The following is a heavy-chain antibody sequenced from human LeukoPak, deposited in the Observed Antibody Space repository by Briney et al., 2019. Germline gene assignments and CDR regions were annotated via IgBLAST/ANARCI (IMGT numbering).Heavy chain of an antibody. CDR1: GFTFSSYE. D-gene: IGHD2-8*01. V-gene: IGHV3-48*03. CDR2: ISSSGSTI. CDR3: ARDLSVLMVYGNWFDP. Sequence: GGSLRLSCAASGFTFSSYEMNWVRQAPGKGLEWVSYISSSGSTIYYADSVKGRFTISRDNAKNSLYLQMNSLRAEDTAVYYCARDLSVLMVYGNWFDPWGQGILVTVSS. J-gene: IGHJ5*02.